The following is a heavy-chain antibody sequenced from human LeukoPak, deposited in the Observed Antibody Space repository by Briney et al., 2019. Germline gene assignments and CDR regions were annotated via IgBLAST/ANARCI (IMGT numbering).Heavy chain of an antibody. V-gene: IGHV4-39*07. J-gene: IGHJ5*02. CDR2: IYCSGST. CDR3: AREQWKRGYYYDSSGYPNWFDP. Sequence: SETLSLTCTVSGGSISSSSYYWGWIRQPPGKGLEWIGSIYCSGSTYYNPSLKSRVTISVDTSKNQFSLKLSSVTAADTAVYYCAREQWKRGYYYDSSGYPNWFDPWGQGTLVTVSS. CDR1: GGSISSSSYY. D-gene: IGHD3-22*01.